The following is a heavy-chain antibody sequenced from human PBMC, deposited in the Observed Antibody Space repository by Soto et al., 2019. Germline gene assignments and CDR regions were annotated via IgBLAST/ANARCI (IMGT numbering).Heavy chain of an antibody. CDR3: AKIPGIAVARGY. V-gene: IGHV3-23*01. CDR1: GFTFSSYA. Sequence: GGSLRLSCAASGFTFSSYAMSWVRQAPGKGLEWVSAISGSGGSTYYADSVKGRFTISRDNSKNTLYLEMNSLRAEDTAVYYCAKIPGIAVARGYWGQGTLVTVSS. D-gene: IGHD6-19*01. CDR2: ISGSGGST. J-gene: IGHJ4*02.